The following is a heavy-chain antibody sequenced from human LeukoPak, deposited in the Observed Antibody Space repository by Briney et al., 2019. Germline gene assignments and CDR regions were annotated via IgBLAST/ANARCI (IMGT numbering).Heavy chain of an antibody. CDR1: GYSISSGYY. CDR3: ARDLGRYYDRGTLSAFDI. V-gene: IGHV4-38-2*02. Sequence: SEALSLTCTVSGYSISSGYYWGWIRQPPGRGLEWIGIIYHSGTSYYNPSLKSRVTISVDTSKNQFSLNLSSVTAADTAVYYCARDLGRYYDRGTLSAFDIWGQGTMVTVSS. CDR2: IYHSGTS. D-gene: IGHD3-9*01. J-gene: IGHJ3*02.